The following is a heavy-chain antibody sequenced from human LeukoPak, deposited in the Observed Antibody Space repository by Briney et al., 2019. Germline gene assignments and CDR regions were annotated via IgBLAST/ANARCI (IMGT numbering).Heavy chain of an antibody. V-gene: IGHV3-23*01. CDR3: AELGITMIGGV. Sequence: GGTLRLSCAASGFTFSSYWMSWVRQAPGKGLEWVSAISGSGGSTYYADSVKGRFTISRDNAKNSLYLQMNSLRAEDTAVYYCAELGITMIGGVWGKGTTVTISS. CDR2: ISGSGGST. CDR1: GFTFSSYW. D-gene: IGHD3-10*02. J-gene: IGHJ6*04.